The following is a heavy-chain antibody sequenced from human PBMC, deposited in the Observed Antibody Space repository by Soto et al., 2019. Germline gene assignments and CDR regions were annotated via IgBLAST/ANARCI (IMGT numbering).Heavy chain of an antibody. D-gene: IGHD3-22*01. Sequence: ASVKVSCKASGYTFTSYYMHWVRQAPGQGLEWMGIINPSGGSTSYAQKFQGRVTMTRDTSTSTVYMELSSLRPEDTAVYYCARDPEYYYDSSGYYFDYWGQGTLVTVSS. V-gene: IGHV1-46*01. J-gene: IGHJ4*02. CDR3: ARDPEYYYDSSGYYFDY. CDR2: INPSGGST. CDR1: GYTFTSYY.